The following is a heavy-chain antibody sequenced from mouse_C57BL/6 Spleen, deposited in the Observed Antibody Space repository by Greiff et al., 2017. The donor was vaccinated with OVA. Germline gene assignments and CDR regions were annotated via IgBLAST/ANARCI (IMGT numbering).Heavy chain of an antibody. D-gene: IGHD2-4*01. V-gene: IGHV1-72*01. CDR1: GYTFTSYW. CDR3: ATLYYDYGYAMDY. CDR2: IAPNSGGT. J-gene: IGHJ4*01. Sequence: QVQLQQPGAELVKPGASVKLSCKASGYTFTSYWMHWVKQRPGRGLEWIGRIAPNSGGTKYNEKFKSKATLTVDKPSSTAYMQLSSLTSEDAAVYYCATLYYDYGYAMDYWGQGTSVTVSS.